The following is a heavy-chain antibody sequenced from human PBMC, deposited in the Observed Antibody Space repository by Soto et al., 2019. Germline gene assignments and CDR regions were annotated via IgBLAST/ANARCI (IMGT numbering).Heavy chain of an antibody. CDR1: GFTFTKAW. CDR3: TTGLERAFDI. CDR2: VKSTTAGGAT. V-gene: IGHV3-15*01. J-gene: IGHJ3*02. Sequence: EVQLVESGGGLVTPGGSLRLSCTGSGFTFTKAWLHWDRQAPGKGLEWVGRVKSTTAGGATDYGEPVKGRFTVSRDDSKPTWSLQMNSLKTEDTALYYRTTGLERAFDIWGQGTLGTVSS.